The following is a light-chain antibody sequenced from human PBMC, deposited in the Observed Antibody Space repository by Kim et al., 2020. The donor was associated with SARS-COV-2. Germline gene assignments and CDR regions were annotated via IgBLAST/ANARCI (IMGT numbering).Light chain of an antibody. CDR2: SNN. CDR1: SYNSVSIT. CDR3: AAWDDSLNGYV. V-gene: IGLV1-44*01. J-gene: IGLJ1*01. Sequence: GHTVPIPRSASSYNSVSITVSCYQQLPGTAPKLRIYSNNSRPSGVPDRFSGSKSGTSASLAISGLQSEDEADYYCAAWDDSLNGYVFGTGTKVTVL.